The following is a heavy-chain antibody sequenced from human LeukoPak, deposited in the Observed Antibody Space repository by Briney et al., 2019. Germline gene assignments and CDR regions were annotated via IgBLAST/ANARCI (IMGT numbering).Heavy chain of an antibody. D-gene: IGHD3-22*01. CDR1: GFTVSSNY. V-gene: IGHV3-66*01. J-gene: IGHJ4*02. CDR2: IYSGGDT. Sequence: GGSLRLSCAASGFTVSSNYMSWVRQAPGKGLEWVSVIYSGGDTYYADSVKGRFTISRDNSKNTLYLHMNSLRAEDTAVYYCARVAYFDSSGYYSPFDYWGQGTLVTVSS. CDR3: ARVAYFDSSGYYSPFDY.